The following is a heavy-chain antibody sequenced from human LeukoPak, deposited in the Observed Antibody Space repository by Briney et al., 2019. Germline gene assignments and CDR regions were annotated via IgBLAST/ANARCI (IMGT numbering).Heavy chain of an antibody. CDR2: ISSSSSYI. V-gene: IGHV3-21*01. Sequence: GGSLRLSCAASGSTFSSYSMNWVRQAPGKGLEWVSSISSSSSYIYYADSVKGRFTISRDNAKNSLYLQMNSLRAEDTAVYYCARDEGVTPFDPWGQGTLVTVSS. J-gene: IGHJ5*02. CDR3: ARDEGVTPFDP. CDR1: GSTFSSYS. D-gene: IGHD2-21*02.